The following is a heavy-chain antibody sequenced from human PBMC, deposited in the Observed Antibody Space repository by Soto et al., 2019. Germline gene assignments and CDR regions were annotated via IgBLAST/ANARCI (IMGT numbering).Heavy chain of an antibody. J-gene: IGHJ4*02. CDR3: ARVEGFSSSWYYFDY. CDR1: GGTFSSYA. CDR2: IIPIFGTA. Sequence: GASVKVSCKASGGTFSSYAIIWVRQAPGQGLEWMGGIIPIFGTANYAQKFQGRVTITADESTSTAYMELSSLRSEDTAVCYCARVEGFSSSWYYFDYWGQGTLVTVSS. D-gene: IGHD6-13*01. V-gene: IGHV1-69*13.